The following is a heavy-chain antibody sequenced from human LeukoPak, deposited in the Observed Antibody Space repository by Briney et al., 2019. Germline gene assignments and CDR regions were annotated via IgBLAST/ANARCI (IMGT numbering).Heavy chain of an antibody. D-gene: IGHD2-2*02. J-gene: IGHJ6*03. CDR1: GGSISSYY. V-gene: IGHV4-34*01. CDR3: ARGHPIGRYCSSTSCYTPPRYYYYYYMDV. CDR2: INHSAST. Sequence: SETLSLTCTVSGGSISSYYWSWIRQSPGKGLEWIGEINHSASTNYNPSLKSRVTISVDTSKNQFSLKLSSVTAADTAVYYCARGHPIGRYCSSTSCYTPPRYYYYYYMDVWGKGTTVTVSS.